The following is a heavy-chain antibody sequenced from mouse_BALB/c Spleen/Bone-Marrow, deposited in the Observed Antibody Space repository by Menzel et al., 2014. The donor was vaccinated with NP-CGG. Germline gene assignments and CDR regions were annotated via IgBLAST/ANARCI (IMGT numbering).Heavy chain of an antibody. CDR2: IRNKANGYTT. J-gene: IGHJ4*01. V-gene: IGHV7-3*02. Sequence: EVQVVESGGGLVQPGGSMRLSCATSGFTFTDYYMSWVRQPPGKALEWLGFIRNKANGYTTEYSASVKGRFTISRDNSQSILYLQMNTLRPEDSATYYRVRDDPDPLDYWGQGTSVTVSS. CDR1: GFTFTDYY. CDR3: VRDDPDPLDY.